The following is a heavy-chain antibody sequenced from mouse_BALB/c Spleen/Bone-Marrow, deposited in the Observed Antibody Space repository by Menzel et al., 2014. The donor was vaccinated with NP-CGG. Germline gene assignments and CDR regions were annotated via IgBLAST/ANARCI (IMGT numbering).Heavy chain of an antibody. CDR3: ARSSSPYYYAMDY. D-gene: IGHD1-1*01. V-gene: IGHV2-9*02. CDR2: IWAGGST. CDR1: GFSLISYG. Sequence: VNVVESGPGLVAPSQSLSITCTVSGFSLISYGVHWVRQPPGKGLEWLGVIWAGGSTNYNSALMSRLSISKDNSKSQVLLKMNSLQTDDTAMYYCARSSSPYYYAMDYWGQGTSVTVSS. J-gene: IGHJ4*01.